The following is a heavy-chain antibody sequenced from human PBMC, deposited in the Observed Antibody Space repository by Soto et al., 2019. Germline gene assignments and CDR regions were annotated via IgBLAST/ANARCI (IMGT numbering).Heavy chain of an antibody. Sequence: QVQLVQSGAEVKKPGASVKVSCKASGYTFTSYDINWVRQATGQGLEWMGWMNPNSGNTGYAQKVQGRVTMDKNNSISNAYMEVSSLRFEDTGVYYCARVDGSGWYDIDYWGQGTLVTVSS. CDR3: ARVDGSGWYDIDY. V-gene: IGHV1-8*01. J-gene: IGHJ4*02. CDR1: GYTFTSYD. CDR2: MNPNSGNT. D-gene: IGHD6-19*01.